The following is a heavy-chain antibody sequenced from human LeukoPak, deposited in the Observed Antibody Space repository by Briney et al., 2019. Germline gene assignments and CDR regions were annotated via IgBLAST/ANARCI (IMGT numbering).Heavy chain of an antibody. Sequence: PGRSLRPSCAASGFTFSNYGMHGVRQAPGKGLEGVAVISNDGSNKYYADSVKGPFTISRDNSKNTLYLQMNSLRPEDAAVYYCAKGFGYGDYGLDYWGQGTLVTVSS. V-gene: IGHV3-30*18. D-gene: IGHD4-17*01. J-gene: IGHJ4*02. CDR1: GFTFSNYG. CDR3: AKGFGYGDYGLDY. CDR2: ISNDGSNK.